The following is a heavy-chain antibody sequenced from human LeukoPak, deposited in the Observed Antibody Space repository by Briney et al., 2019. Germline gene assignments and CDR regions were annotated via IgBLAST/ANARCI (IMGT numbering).Heavy chain of an antibody. D-gene: IGHD3-16*01. V-gene: IGHV3-7*03. CDR2: IKEDGSLK. J-gene: IGHJ4*02. CDR3: VRGGELVGSYFDY. Sequence: GGSLRLSCAASGFGFSNFWMSWVRQAPGKGPEWVANIKEDGSLKNYVDSVEGRFTVSRDNAKNSLFLQMNSLRTEDTALYYCVRGGELVGSYFDYWGQGTLVTVSS. CDR1: GFGFSNFW.